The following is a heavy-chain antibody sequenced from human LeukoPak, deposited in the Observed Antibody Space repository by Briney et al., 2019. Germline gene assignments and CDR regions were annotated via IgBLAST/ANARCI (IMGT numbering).Heavy chain of an antibody. CDR3: ARDGDGSGSGWYRSLQY. V-gene: IGHV1-3*01. CDR1: GYTFTSYA. D-gene: IGHD6-19*01. CDR2: INAGNGNT. Sequence: ASVKVSCKASGYTFTSYAMHWVHQAPGQRLEWMGWINAGNGNTKYSQKFQGRVTITRDISASTAYMELSSLRSEDTAVYYCARDGDGSGSGWYRSLQYWGQGTLVTVSS. J-gene: IGHJ4*02.